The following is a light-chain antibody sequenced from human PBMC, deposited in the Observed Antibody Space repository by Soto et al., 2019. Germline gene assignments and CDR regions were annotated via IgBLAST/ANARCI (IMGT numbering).Light chain of an antibody. Sequence: DIAMTQSPDSLSVSLGERATINCKASRSLLHSSNNENHLAWYQQKPGQPPKLLIYWASTRESGVPDRFTGSGSETDFSRTISGLQAEDVAVYYCHQYYSIPLPFGGGTKVELK. CDR1: RSLLHSSNNENH. CDR3: HQYYSIPLP. V-gene: IGKV4-1*01. J-gene: IGKJ4*01. CDR2: WAS.